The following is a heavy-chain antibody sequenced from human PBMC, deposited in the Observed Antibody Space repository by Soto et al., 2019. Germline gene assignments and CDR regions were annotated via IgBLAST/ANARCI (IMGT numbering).Heavy chain of an antibody. V-gene: IGHV3-23*01. J-gene: IGHJ4*02. D-gene: IGHD3-10*01. CDR2: VSKSGLDT. CDR1: GFTFSNYA. CDR3: SIDIVRVGFFGELLPLRSEEDY. Sequence: GGSLRLSCAASGFTFSNYAVTWVRQAPGKGLEWVSAVSKSGLDTNYADFVKGRFTISRDNSKNTLYLQMNSLKTEDTAVYYCSIDIVRVGFFGELLPLRSEEDYWGQGTLVTVSS.